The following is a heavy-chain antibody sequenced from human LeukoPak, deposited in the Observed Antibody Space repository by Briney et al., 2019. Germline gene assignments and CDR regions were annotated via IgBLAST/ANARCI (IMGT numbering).Heavy chain of an antibody. CDR1: GFRFSSYA. CDR2: ISTNGGGT. J-gene: IGHJ4*02. D-gene: IGHD6-13*01. V-gene: IGHV3-64D*09. CDR3: VTGIAAAGTNY. Sequence: PGGSLRLSCSASGFRFSSYAMNWVRQAPGKGLEYVSTISTNGGGTYYADSVKGRFTISRDNPKNTLYLQTSSLRSEDTAVYYCVTGIAAAGTNYWGQGTLVTVSS.